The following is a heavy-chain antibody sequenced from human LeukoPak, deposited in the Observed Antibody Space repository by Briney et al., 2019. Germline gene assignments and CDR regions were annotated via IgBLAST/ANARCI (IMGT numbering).Heavy chain of an antibody. J-gene: IGHJ4*02. CDR1: GCTFTRYV. Sequence: ASVKVSCKASGCTFTRYVISWVRQPPGQGLEWMGWISVYSGNKNYPQKLQGRLTVTTDTSTRTAYMELRSLRSDDTAVDYCARGSIAARSHPFDYWGQGTLVTVSS. CDR2: ISVYSGNK. V-gene: IGHV1-18*01. CDR3: ARGSIAARSHPFDY. D-gene: IGHD6-6*01.